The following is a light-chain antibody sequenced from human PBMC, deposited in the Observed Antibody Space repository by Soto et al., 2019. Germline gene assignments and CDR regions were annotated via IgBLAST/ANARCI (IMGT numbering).Light chain of an antibody. CDR3: SSYAGSNTTYV. CDR2: EVS. V-gene: IGLV2-8*01. CDR1: SSDVGGYNY. J-gene: IGLJ1*01. Sequence: QSALTQPPSASGSPGQSVTISCTGTSSDVGGYNYVSWYQQHPGKAPKLMIYEVSKRPSGVPARFSGSKSGNTASLTVSGLQAEDEADYYCSSYAGSNTTYVFGTGTKVTVL.